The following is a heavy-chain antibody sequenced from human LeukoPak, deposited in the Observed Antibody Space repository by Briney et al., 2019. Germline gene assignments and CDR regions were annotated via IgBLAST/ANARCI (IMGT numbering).Heavy chain of an antibody. J-gene: IGHJ4*02. D-gene: IGHD3-10*01. CDR1: GFTFSSYE. CDR3: AREYPDDGDGWGY. V-gene: IGHV3-48*03. CDR2: ISSSRTI. Sequence: GGSLRLSCAASGFTFSSYEMNWVRQAPGKGLEWVPYISSSRTINYADSVKGRFTISRDNAKNSLYLQMNSLRAEDTAVYYCAREYPDDGDGWGYWGQGTLVTVSS.